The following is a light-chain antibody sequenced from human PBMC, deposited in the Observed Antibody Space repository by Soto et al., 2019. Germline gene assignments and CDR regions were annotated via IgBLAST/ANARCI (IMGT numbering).Light chain of an antibody. V-gene: IGKV1-9*01. CDR3: QQLNSYTIT. J-gene: IGKJ5*01. CDR1: QGIRSY. CDR2: AAS. Sequence: DIQLTQSPSLLSASVGDRVTITCRASQGIRSYLAWYQQKPGKAPKLLIYAASTLQSGVPSRFSGSGSGTEFTLTSSSLQPEDFVTYYCQQLNSYTITVGQVKRLESK.